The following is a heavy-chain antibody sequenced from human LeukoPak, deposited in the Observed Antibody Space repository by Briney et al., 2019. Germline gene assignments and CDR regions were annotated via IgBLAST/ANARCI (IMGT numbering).Heavy chain of an antibody. D-gene: IGHD3-22*01. CDR2: TYYRSEWYY. J-gene: IGHJ3*02. V-gene: IGHV6-1*01. CDR1: GDSVSSDNAA. CDR3: ARAGIWDYSDSSGYHNGAFDI. Sequence: SPTLSLTCAISGDSVSSDNAAWNWIRQSPSRGLEWLGRTYYRSEWYYGYAASVKSRITTNPDTSKNQFSLQLNSVTPDDTAVYYCARAGIWDYSDSSGYHNGAFDIWGQGTMVTVSS.